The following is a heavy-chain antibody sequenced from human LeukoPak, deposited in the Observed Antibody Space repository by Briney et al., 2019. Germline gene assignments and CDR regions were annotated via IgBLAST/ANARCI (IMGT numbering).Heavy chain of an antibody. D-gene: IGHD6-19*01. Sequence: PGGSLRLSCAASGFTFSNYEMNWVRQAPGKGLEWVSYISSIVGTIFSADSVKGRFTISRDNAKNSLYLQMNSLRAEDTAVYYCARDSLGGVRIAVAGTTIDYWGQGTLVTVSS. CDR3: ARDSLGGVRIAVAGTTIDY. CDR2: ISSIVGTI. V-gene: IGHV3-48*03. J-gene: IGHJ4*02. CDR1: GFTFSNYE.